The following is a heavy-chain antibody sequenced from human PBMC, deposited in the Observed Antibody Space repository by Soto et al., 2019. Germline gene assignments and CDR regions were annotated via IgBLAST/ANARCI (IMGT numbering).Heavy chain of an antibody. CDR2: ISYDGSNK. V-gene: IGHV3-30*18. Sequence: QVQLVEAGGDVVQPGRSLRLSCAASGFTFSSYGMHWVRQAPGKGLEWVAVISYDGSNKYYADSVKGRFTISRDNSKNTLYLQMNSLRAEDTAVYYCAKVIAVAGMDYWGQGTLVTVSS. CDR1: GFTFSSYG. CDR3: AKVIAVAGMDY. D-gene: IGHD6-19*01. J-gene: IGHJ4*02.